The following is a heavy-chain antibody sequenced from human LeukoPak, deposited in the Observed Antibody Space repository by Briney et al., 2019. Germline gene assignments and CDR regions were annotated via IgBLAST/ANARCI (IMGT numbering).Heavy chain of an antibody. Sequence: GASVKVSCKASGYIFTGYYMHWVRQAPGQGLEWMGWINPNSGGTNYAQKFQGRVTMTRDTSISTAYMELSRLRSDDTAVYYCARDYSSGWYYFDYWGQGTLVTVSS. D-gene: IGHD6-19*01. CDR1: GYIFTGYY. CDR3: ARDYSSGWYYFDY. J-gene: IGHJ4*02. V-gene: IGHV1-2*02. CDR2: INPNSGGT.